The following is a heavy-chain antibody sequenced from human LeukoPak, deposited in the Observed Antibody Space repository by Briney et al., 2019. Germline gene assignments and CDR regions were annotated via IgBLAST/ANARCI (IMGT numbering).Heavy chain of an antibody. CDR2: VKRDGSEK. J-gene: IGHJ4*02. CDR3: AKERETYDDY. Sequence: GGSLRLSCAASGFTFSNYWMTWVRQAPGKGLEWVANVKRDGSEKYYVDSVKGRFTISRDNAKNSLYLQMHSLRVDDTAVYFCAKERETYDDYWGQGTLVTVSS. D-gene: IGHD5-12*01. CDR1: GFTFSNYW. V-gene: IGHV3-7*01.